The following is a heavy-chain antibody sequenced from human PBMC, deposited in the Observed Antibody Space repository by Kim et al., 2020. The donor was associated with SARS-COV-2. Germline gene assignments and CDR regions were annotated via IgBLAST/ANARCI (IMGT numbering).Heavy chain of an antibody. CDR3: ARDGQVGATTGLDY. J-gene: IGHJ4*02. D-gene: IGHD1-26*01. Sequence: YADSVKGRFTISRDNSKNTPYLQMNSLRAEDTAVYYCARDGQVGATTGLDYCGQGTLVTVSS. V-gene: IGHV3-33*01.